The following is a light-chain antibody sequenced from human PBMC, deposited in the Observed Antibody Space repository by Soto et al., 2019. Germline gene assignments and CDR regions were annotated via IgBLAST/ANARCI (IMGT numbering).Light chain of an antibody. CDR3: FSNIRGFVYD. CDR2: DVN. J-gene: IGLJ1*01. Sequence: QSVLAQPASVSGSFGKSITISCSGSHTDLGVYGYVSWYPHHPGKAPNLLIYDVNNRPYGISDRFSGSKSGDTASLTLSGLQAEDEADYLCFSNIRGFVYDLGTRTKVTVL. V-gene: IGLV2-14*01. CDR1: HTDLGVYGY.